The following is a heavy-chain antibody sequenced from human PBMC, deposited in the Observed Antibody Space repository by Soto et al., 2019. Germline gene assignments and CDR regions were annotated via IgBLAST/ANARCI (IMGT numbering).Heavy chain of an antibody. CDR1: GYTFTGYY. V-gene: IGHV1-2*04. D-gene: IGHD3-3*01. J-gene: IGHJ4*02. Sequence: ASVKVSCKASGYTFTGYYMHWVRQAPGQGLEWMGWINPNSGGTNYAQKFQGWVTMTRDTSISTAYMELSRLRSDDTAVYYCARVNISPPYYDLWSGYYTEYYFDYWGQGTLVTVSS. CDR2: INPNSGGT. CDR3: ARVNISPPYYDLWSGYYTEYYFDY.